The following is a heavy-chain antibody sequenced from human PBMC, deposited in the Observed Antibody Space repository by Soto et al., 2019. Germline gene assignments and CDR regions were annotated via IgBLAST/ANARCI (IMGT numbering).Heavy chain of an antibody. J-gene: IGHJ3*02. CDR1: GYSFTSYW. D-gene: IGHD3-3*01. CDR2: IYPGDSDT. CDR3: VLGRITIFGVPNHDAFDI. Sequence: GESLKISCKGSGYSFTSYWIGWVRQMPGKGLEWMGIIYPGDSDTRYSPSFQGQVTISADKSISTAYLQWSSLKASDTAMYYCVLGRITIFGVPNHDAFDIWGQGTMVTVSS. V-gene: IGHV5-51*01.